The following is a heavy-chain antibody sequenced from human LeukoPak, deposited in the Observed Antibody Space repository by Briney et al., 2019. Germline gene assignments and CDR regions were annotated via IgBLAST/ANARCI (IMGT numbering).Heavy chain of an antibody. CDR1: GYTFTSYY. Sequence: GASVKVSCKASGYTFTSYYMHWVRQAPGQGLEWMGIINPSGGSTSYAQKFQGRVTMTRDTSTSTVYMELSSLRSEDTAVYYCARASGGVIAAALSHFDYWGQGTLVTVSS. V-gene: IGHV1-46*01. J-gene: IGHJ4*02. CDR2: INPSGGST. CDR3: ARASGGVIAAALSHFDY. D-gene: IGHD6-13*01.